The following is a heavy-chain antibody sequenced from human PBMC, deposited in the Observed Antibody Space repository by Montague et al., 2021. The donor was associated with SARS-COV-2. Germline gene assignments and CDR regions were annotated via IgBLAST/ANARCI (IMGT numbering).Heavy chain of an antibody. Sequence: SETLSLTCTVSGGSISSSSNYWGWIRQPSGKGLEWIGSIYYSGSTYYNPSLKSRVTISVDTSKNQFSLKLSSVTAADTAVYYCARVGRQQLVRLSGMDVWGQGTTVTVSS. CDR1: GGSISSSSNY. V-gene: IGHV4-39*07. D-gene: IGHD6-13*01. CDR2: IYYSGST. J-gene: IGHJ6*02. CDR3: ARVGRQQLVRLSGMDV.